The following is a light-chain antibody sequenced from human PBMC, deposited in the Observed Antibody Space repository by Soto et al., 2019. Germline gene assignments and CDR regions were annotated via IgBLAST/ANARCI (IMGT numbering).Light chain of an antibody. CDR2: AAS. V-gene: IGKV1-39*01. CDR3: QQSYSTPGYT. Sequence: DIQMTQSPSSLSASVGDIVTITCRASQRISSYLNWYQQKPGKAPKLLIYAASSLQSGVPSRFSGSGSGTDFTLTISSLQPEDFATYYCQQSYSTPGYTFGQGTKLEIK. CDR1: QRISSY. J-gene: IGKJ2*01.